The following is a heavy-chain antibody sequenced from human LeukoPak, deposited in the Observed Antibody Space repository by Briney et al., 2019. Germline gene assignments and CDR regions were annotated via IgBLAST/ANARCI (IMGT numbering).Heavy chain of an antibody. CDR2: FDPEDGET. J-gene: IGHJ4*02. CDR3: ATRDSARYYFDY. CDR1: GYTLTELS. D-gene: IGHD2-21*02. Sequence: GASVKVSCKVSGYTLTELSMHWVRQAPGKGLEWMGGFDPEDGETIYAQKFQGRVTMTEDTSTDTAYMELSSLRSEDTAVYYCATRDSARYYFDYWGRGTLVTVSS. V-gene: IGHV1-24*01.